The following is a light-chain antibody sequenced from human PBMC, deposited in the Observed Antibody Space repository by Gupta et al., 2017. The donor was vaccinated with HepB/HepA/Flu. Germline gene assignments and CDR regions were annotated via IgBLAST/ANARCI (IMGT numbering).Light chain of an antibody. CDR3: QQSYSTLPLT. V-gene: IGKV1-39*01. CDR1: QSISSY. CDR2: AAS. J-gene: IGKJ4*01. Sequence: DIQMTQSPSSLSASVGDRVTITCRASQSISSYLNWYQQIPGIAPKLLISAASSLQSGVPSRFSGSGSGTDFTLTISSLQPEDFATYYCQQSYSTLPLTFGGGTKVEIK.